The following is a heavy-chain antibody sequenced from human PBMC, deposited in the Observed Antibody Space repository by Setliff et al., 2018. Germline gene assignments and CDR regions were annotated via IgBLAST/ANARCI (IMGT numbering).Heavy chain of an antibody. V-gene: IGHV3-33*03. CDR3: VKASSDLSMAYFDL. J-gene: IGHJ4*02. CDR2: IYHDGGNK. D-gene: IGHD3-16*02. CDR1: GFTFSNYW. Sequence: PGGSLRLSCAASGFTFSNYWMTWVRQAPGKGLEWVAVIYHDGGNKYYADSVKGRFTISRDNSKNTLYLQMSSLRSEDTAVYYCVKASSDLSMAYFDLWGQGTLVTVSS.